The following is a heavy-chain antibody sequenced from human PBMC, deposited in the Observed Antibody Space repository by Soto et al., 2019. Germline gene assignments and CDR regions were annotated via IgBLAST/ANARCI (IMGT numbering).Heavy chain of an antibody. V-gene: IGHV1-46*01. CDR2: INPSGGST. Sequence: QVQLVQSGAEVKKPGASVKVSCKASGYTFSTYYMHWVRQAPGQGYEWMGIINPSGGSTTYAQKFQGSLTMTRDTFTTTVYMELSSLKSEDTAVYYRASYVYNGYYFDCWGQGPLVTVSS. CDR1: GYTFSTYY. D-gene: IGHD1-1*01. CDR3: ASYVYNGYYFDC. J-gene: IGHJ4*02.